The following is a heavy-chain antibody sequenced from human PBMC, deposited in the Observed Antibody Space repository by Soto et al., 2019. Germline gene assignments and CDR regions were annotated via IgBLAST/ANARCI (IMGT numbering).Heavy chain of an antibody. J-gene: IGHJ4*02. CDR2: MNPNSGNT. CDR1: GYTFTSYD. V-gene: IGHV1-8*01. CDR3: AVQQEGYYGDYGGGDGY. Sequence: GASVKVSCKASGYTFTSYDINWVRQATGQGLEWMGWMNPNSGNTGYAQKFQGRVTMTRNTSISTAYMELSSLRSEDTAVYYCAVQQEGYYGDYGGGDGYWGQGTRVTVSS. D-gene: IGHD4-17*01.